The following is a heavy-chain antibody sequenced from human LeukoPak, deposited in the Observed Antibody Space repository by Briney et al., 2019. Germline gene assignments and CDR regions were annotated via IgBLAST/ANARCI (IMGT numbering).Heavy chain of an antibody. Sequence: GGSLRLSCAASGFTFSTYGMSWVRQAPGKGLDWVSAVSGGGSTHYADSVTGRFTISRDNSKNTLYLQMNSLRAEDTAVYYCAKDRYYDNTGDHYESEYWGQGTLVTVSS. J-gene: IGHJ4*02. V-gene: IGHV3-23*01. CDR3: AKDRYYDNTGDHYESEY. CDR1: GFTFSTYG. CDR2: VSGGGST. D-gene: IGHD3-22*01.